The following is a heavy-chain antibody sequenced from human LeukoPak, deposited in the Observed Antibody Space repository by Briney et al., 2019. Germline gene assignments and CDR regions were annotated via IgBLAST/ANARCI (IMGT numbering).Heavy chain of an antibody. V-gene: IGHV3-43*02. CDR3: AKGYSSSWYLGAFDI. D-gene: IGHD6-13*01. J-gene: IGHJ3*02. CDR1: GFTFEDYA. Sequence: GGSLRLSCAASGFTFEDYAMHWVRQAPGKGLEWVSLISGDGDSTYYADSVKGRFTISRDNSKNSLYLQMNSLRTEDTALYYCAKGYSSSWYLGAFDIWGQGTMVTVSS. CDR2: ISGDGDST.